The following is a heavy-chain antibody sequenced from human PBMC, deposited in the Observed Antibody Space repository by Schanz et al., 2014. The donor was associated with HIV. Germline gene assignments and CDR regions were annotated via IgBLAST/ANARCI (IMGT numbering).Heavy chain of an antibody. D-gene: IGHD5-18*01. V-gene: IGHV3-23*01. J-gene: IGHJ5*02. CDR2: ISTGGERT. CDR1: GFPFSNFA. Sequence: EEHLLESGGDLIQPGGSLRLSCVASGFPFSNFAMSWVRQDPGRGLEWVSAISTGGERTFYADSVKGRFTISRDNSKNTLYLQMNSLRADDTAIYYCVKAYSSGFSGAGSWGQGALVTVSS. CDR3: VKAYSSGFSGAGS.